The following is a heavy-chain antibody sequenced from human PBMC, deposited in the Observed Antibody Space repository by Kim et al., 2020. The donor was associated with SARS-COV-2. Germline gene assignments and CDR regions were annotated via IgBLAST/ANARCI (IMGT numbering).Heavy chain of an antibody. V-gene: IGHV3-9*01. Sequence: GGSLRLYCAASGFLFNEFAMHWVRQVPGKGLEWVSSIRWNGITVGYADSVKGRFTISRDNAKNILYLQMDSLRVADTALYYCVKDVTAPAVVMTETSLAFDVWGPGTMVVVSS. CDR2: IRWNGITV. D-gene: IGHD2-21*01. CDR3: VKDVTAPAVVMTETSLAFDV. J-gene: IGHJ3*01. CDR1: GFLFNEFA.